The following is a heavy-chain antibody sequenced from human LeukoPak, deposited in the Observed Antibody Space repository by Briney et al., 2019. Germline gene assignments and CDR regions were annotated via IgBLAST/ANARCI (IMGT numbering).Heavy chain of an antibody. J-gene: IGHJ4*02. CDR1: GFTFSSYA. Sequence: GGSLRLSCAASGFTFSSYAMSWVRQAPGKGLEWVSTISGGGNIYYADSAKGRFTISRDTPTSTLYLQLSRLWAEDTAVYYCAKYSYGYLDYWGQGTLVTVSS. CDR3: AKYSYGYLDY. V-gene: IGHV3-23*01. CDR2: ISGGGNI. D-gene: IGHD5-18*01.